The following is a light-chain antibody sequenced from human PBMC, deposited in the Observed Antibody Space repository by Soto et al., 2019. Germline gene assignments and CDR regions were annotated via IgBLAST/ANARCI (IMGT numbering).Light chain of an antibody. CDR1: QSVSDN. Sequence: EVLMTQSPDTLYVSPGERVTLSCRASQSVSDNLAWYQQKPGQGPRLLVYRASTRTLGIPARFSGSESGTEFTLTISSLQSEDFATYFCQQGDSFPFTFGGGTKVEIK. CDR2: RAS. V-gene: IGKV3-15*01. CDR3: QQGDSFPFT. J-gene: IGKJ4*01.